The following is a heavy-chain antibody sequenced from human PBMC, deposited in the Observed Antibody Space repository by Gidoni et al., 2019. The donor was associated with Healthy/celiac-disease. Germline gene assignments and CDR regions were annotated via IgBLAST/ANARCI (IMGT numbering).Heavy chain of an antibody. J-gene: IGHJ6*03. CDR3: ARVGGYYDSSGYYYPRPADYYYYMDV. CDR1: GFTFSSYW. CDR2: INRDGSST. D-gene: IGHD3-22*01. Sequence: EAQLVESGGGLVQPGGSLRLSCAASGFTFSSYWLHWVRQAPGKGLVWVSRINRDGSSTSYADSVKGRFTISRDNAKNTLYLQMNSLRAEDTAVYYCARVGGYYDSSGYYYPRPADYYYYMDVWGKGTTVTVSS. V-gene: IGHV3-74*01.